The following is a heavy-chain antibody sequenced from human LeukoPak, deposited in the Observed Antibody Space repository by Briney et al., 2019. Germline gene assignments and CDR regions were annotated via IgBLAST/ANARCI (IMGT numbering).Heavy chain of an antibody. Sequence: SGGSLRLSCAASGFTFSSYSMNWVRQAPGKGLEWVSSISSSSSYIYYADSVKGRFTISRDNAKNSLYLQMNSLRAEDTAVYYCARRALGAVRGAPPPYYYMDVWGKGTTVTVSS. J-gene: IGHJ6*03. D-gene: IGHD3-10*01. CDR1: GFTFSSYS. CDR3: ARRALGAVRGAPPPYYYMDV. V-gene: IGHV3-21*01. CDR2: ISSSSSYI.